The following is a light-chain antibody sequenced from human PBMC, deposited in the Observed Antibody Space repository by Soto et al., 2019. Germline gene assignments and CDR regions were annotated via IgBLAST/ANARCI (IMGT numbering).Light chain of an antibody. CDR1: QSVSSSY. CDR3: QQYGSSLSWT. CDR2: GAS. Sequence: EIVLTQSPGTLSLSPGERATLSCRASQSVSSSYLAWYQQKPGQAPRLVIHGASSRATGIPDRFSGSGSGTDFTLTISRLEPEDFAVYYCQQYGSSLSWTFGQGPKV. J-gene: IGKJ1*01. V-gene: IGKV3-20*01.